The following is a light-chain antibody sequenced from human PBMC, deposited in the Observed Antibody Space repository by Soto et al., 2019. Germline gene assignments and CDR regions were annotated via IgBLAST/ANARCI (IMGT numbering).Light chain of an antibody. J-gene: IGKJ1*01. CDR3: QHYNSYSEA. Sequence: DIQMTQSPSTLSGSVGDRVTITCRASQTISSWLAWYQQKPGKAPKLLIYKASTLKSGVPSRFSGSGSGTEFTLTISXLXXXXXXTYYCQHYNSYSEAFGQGTKVELK. CDR2: KAS. V-gene: IGKV1-5*03. CDR1: QTISSW.